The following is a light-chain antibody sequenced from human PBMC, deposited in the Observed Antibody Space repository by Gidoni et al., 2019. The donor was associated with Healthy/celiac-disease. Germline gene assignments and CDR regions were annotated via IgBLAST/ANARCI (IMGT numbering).Light chain of an antibody. CDR1: QSISSW. J-gene: IGKJ1*01. CDR2: KAS. V-gene: IGKV1-5*03. Sequence: DIQMTQSPSTLSASVGDRVTITCRASQSISSWLAWYQQKPGKAPKILIYKASSLESGVPSRFSGSGSGTEFTLTISSLQPDDFATYYCQQYDSMSRTFXQXTKVEI. CDR3: QQYDSMSRT.